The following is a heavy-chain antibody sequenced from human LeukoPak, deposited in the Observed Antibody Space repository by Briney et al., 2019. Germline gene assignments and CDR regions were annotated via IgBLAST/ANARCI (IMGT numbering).Heavy chain of an antibody. CDR2: FDPEDGET. CDR3: ASEMAQLRFFSPFDY. CDR1: GYTLTELS. D-gene: IGHD3-3*01. Sequence: ASVKVSCKVSGYTLTELSMHWVRQAPGKGLEWMGGFDPEDGETIYAQKFQGRVTMTEDTSTDTAYMELSSLRSEDTAVYYCASEMAQLRFFSPFDYWGQGTLVTVSS. V-gene: IGHV1-24*01. J-gene: IGHJ4*02.